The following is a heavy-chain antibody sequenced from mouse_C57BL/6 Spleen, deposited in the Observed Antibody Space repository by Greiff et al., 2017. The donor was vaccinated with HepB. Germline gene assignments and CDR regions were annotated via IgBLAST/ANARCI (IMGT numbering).Heavy chain of an antibody. CDR3: ARWGTAQARGY. CDR1: GYAFSSSW. Sequence: VQLQQSGPELVKPGASVKISCKASGYAFSSSWMNWVKQRPGKGLEWIGRIYPGDGDTNYNGKFKSKATLTADKSSSTAYMQLSSLTSEDSAVYFCARWGTAQARGYWGQGTTLTVSS. V-gene: IGHV1-82*01. D-gene: IGHD3-2*02. CDR2: IYPGDGDT. J-gene: IGHJ2*01.